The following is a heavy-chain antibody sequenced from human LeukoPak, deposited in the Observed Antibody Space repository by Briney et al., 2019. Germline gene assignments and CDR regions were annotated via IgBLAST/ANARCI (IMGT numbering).Heavy chain of an antibody. Sequence: GGSLRLSCAASGFTFSSYAMSWVRQAPGKGLEWVGRIKNKDEGEKTDYAAPVKGRFTISRDDSKATLFLQMNSLKMEDTAIYYCTTGIDYGGGYWGQGTLVSVSS. CDR2: IKNKDEGEKT. D-gene: IGHD3-16*01. CDR1: GFTFSSYA. CDR3: TTGIDYGGGY. V-gene: IGHV3-15*05. J-gene: IGHJ4*02.